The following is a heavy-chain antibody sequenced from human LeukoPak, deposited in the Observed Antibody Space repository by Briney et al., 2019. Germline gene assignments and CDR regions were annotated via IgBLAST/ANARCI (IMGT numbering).Heavy chain of an antibody. D-gene: IGHD3-3*01. J-gene: IGHJ4*02. CDR1: GYTFTSYG. V-gene: IGHV1-18*01. CDR3: ATVSRVEWLPTAYYFDY. Sequence: GASVKVSCKASGYTFTSYGISWVRQAPGQGLEWMGWISAYNGNTNYAQKLQGRVTMTTDTSTSTAYMELRSLRSDDTAVYYCATVSRVEWLPTAYYFDYWGQGTLVTVSS. CDR2: ISAYNGNT.